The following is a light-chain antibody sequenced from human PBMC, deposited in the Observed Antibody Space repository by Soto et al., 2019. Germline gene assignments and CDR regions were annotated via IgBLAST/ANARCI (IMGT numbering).Light chain of an antibody. V-gene: IGKV3-15*01. CDR3: QQYNNWPQT. J-gene: IGKJ1*01. CDR2: GVS. Sequence: EIVMTQSAATLSVSPGERATLSCRASQSVSSYLAWYQQKPGQAPRLLIYGVSTRATGIPARFSGSGSGTEFTLTISSLQSEDFAVYYCQQYNNWPQTFGQGTKV. CDR1: QSVSSY.